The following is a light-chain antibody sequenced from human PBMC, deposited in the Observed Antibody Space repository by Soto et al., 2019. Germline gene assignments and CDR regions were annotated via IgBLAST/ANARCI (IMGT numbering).Light chain of an antibody. Sequence: QSALTQPASVSGSPGQSITISCTGTSSDVGSHNFVSWYQQRPGKAPQLMIFEVTKRPSGVSSRFSASKSGNTASLTISGVHAEDEADYYCCSYAGTTTGVFGGGTKLTVL. CDR3: CSYAGTTTGV. V-gene: IGLV2-23*02. J-gene: IGLJ2*01. CDR2: EVT. CDR1: SSDVGSHNF.